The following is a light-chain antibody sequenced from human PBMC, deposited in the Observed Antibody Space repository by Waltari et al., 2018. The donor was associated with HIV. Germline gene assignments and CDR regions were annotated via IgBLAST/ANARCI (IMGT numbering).Light chain of an antibody. CDR2: KTS. J-gene: IGKJ5*01. CDR3: QQYKSFSLT. Sequence: DIQMTQSPSTLSVSVGDRVTITCRSSQNVDNWLAWYQPRPGSAPKVLIYKTSTLQTGVPSRFSGSGSGTEFSLTISSLQPDDFATYYCQQYKSFSLTFGQGTRLEIK. CDR1: QNVDNW. V-gene: IGKV1-5*03.